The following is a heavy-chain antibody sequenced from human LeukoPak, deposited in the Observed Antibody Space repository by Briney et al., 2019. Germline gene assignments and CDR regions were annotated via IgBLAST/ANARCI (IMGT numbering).Heavy chain of an antibody. CDR3: AGLVGVGAGVFDI. CDR2: INWNGGST. V-gene: IGHV3-20*04. J-gene: IGHJ3*02. Sequence: GGSLRLSCAASGFTFDDYGMSWVRQAPGKGLEWVSGINWNGGSTGYADSVKGRFTISRDNSKNTLFLQMNSLRVEDTAVYYCAGLVGVGAGVFDIWGQGTMVTVSS. CDR1: GFTFDDYG. D-gene: IGHD2-2*01.